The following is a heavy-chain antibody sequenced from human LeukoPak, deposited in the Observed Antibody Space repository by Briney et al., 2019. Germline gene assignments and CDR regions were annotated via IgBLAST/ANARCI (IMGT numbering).Heavy chain of an antibody. CDR1: GGSISSYY. V-gene: IGHV4-59*01. CDR3: ARRSDYGDGGWYLDY. Sequence: SETLSLTCTVSGGSISSYYWSWIRQPPGKGLEWIGYIYYSGSTNYNPSLKSRVTVSVDTSKNQFSLKLSSVTAADTAVYYCARRSDYGDGGWYLDYWGQGTLVTVSS. CDR2: IYYSGST. D-gene: IGHD4-17*01. J-gene: IGHJ4*02.